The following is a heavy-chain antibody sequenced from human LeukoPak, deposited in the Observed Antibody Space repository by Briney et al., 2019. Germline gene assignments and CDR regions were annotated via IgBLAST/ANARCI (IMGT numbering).Heavy chain of an antibody. CDR1: GYTYTNHG. V-gene: IGHV1-18*01. D-gene: IGHD4-23*01. CDR2: ISPYNGNT. Sequence: ASAKVSCKASGYTYTNHGISWVRQAPGQGLEWMGWISPYNGNTHYAQKFQGRVTMTTNTSTSTVYMELRSLRSDDTAVYYCAGLGYGANFIHYWGQGTLVTVSS. CDR3: AGLGYGANFIHY. J-gene: IGHJ4*02.